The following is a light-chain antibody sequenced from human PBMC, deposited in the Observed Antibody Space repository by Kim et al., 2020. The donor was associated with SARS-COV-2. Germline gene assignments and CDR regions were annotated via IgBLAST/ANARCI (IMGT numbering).Light chain of an antibody. CDR3: CSYAGSSSLV. CDR2: EVK. V-gene: IGLV2-23*02. J-gene: IGLJ2*01. CDR1: SGDVGSYNL. Sequence: GQWITASSTGTSGDVGSYNLVSWYQQHPGKAPKLMIYEVKKRPSGVSNRFSGSKSGNTASLTISGLQAEDEADYFCCSYAGSSSLVFGGGTQLTVL.